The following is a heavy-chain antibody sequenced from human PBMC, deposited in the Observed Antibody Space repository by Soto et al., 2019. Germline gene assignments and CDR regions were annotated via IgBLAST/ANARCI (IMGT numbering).Heavy chain of an antibody. J-gene: IGHJ6*02. Sequence: QVQLVQSGAEVKKPGASVKVSCKASGYTFTSYGVSWVRQAPGQGLEWMGWISGYNGTTNYAQKLQGRDTMTTDTSTSTAYMELRSLRSDDTAVYYCERAGKYYYGSGSPYYYGMDVWGQGITVTVS. V-gene: IGHV1-18*04. CDR1: GYTFTSYG. CDR3: ERAGKYYYGSGSPYYYGMDV. CDR2: ISGYNGTT. D-gene: IGHD3-10*01.